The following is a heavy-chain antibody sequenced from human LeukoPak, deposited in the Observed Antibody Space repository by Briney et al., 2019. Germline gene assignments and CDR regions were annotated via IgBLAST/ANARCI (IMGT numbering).Heavy chain of an antibody. CDR2: IYTSGST. D-gene: IGHD2-2*01. Sequence: PSETLSLTCTVSGDSISGFYWSWIRQAAGKGLEWIGHIYTSGSTNYIPSLKSRVTMSVDMSKNQFSLKLRSVTAADTAVYYCARDVVAARGSFDYWGQGTLVTVSS. CDR3: ARDVVAARGSFDY. V-gene: IGHV4-4*07. CDR1: GDSISGFY. J-gene: IGHJ4*02.